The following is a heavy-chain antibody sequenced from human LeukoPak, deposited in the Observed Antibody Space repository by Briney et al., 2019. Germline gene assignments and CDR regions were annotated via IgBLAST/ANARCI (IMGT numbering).Heavy chain of an antibody. V-gene: IGHV3-15*01. CDR1: GFTFTNAW. Sequence: GGSLRLSCEVSGFTFTNAWMTWVRQAPGKGLEWVGRIKRKSDGGTTDYAAPVRGRFTISRDNSKNNLYLQMNSLKTEDTAVYYCATPLAWLLNGPWFDPWGQGTLVIVSS. CDR3: ATPLAWLLNGPWFDP. J-gene: IGHJ5*02. CDR2: IKRKSDGGTT. D-gene: IGHD3-9*01.